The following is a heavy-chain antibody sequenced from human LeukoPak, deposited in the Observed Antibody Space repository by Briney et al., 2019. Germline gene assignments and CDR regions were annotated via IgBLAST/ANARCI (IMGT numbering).Heavy chain of an antibody. D-gene: IGHD3-3*01. V-gene: IGHV4-4*09. J-gene: IGHJ6*03. CDR1: GGSISSYY. CDR2: TYTRGTT. Sequence: SETLSLICSVTGGSISSYYWSWIRQPPGGGLEWIGYTYTRGTTKHSPSLKSRATISVDTSKNQLSLKLSSLTAADTGVYYCARQGDDRSASYTYYYYYFMDVWGTGTTVTVSS. CDR3: ARQGDDRSASYTYYYYYFMDV.